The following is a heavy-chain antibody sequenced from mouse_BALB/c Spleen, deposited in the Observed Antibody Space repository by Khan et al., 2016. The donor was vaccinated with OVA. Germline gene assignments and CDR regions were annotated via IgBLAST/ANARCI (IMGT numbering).Heavy chain of an antibody. CDR2: INPSSGYT. D-gene: IGHD2-14*01. J-gene: IGHJ3*01. V-gene: IGHV1-4*01. CDR1: GYTFTSYT. CDR3: ARDGANYGNDGWFAY. Sequence: QVQLKESGAELARPGASVKMSCKASGYTFTSYTIHWIKQRPGQGLEWIGYINPSSGYTNYNQKFKDKATLTADKSSTTAYMQLSSLTSDDSAVYYCARDGANYGNDGWFAYWGQGTLVTGSA.